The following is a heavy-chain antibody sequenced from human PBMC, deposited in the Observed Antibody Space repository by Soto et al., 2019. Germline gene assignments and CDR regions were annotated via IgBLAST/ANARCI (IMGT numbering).Heavy chain of an antibody. D-gene: IGHD3-9*01. Sequence: QLQLQESGPGLVKPSETLSLTCSVSGDSINSDNYYWGWIRQPPGKGLEWIGSIYYRGNTYYTPSLKTRVTISLDKSKSQCSLKLNSVTAADSAVYFCARLEGLATISYYFDDWGQGTLVTVSS. CDR2: IYYRGNT. CDR1: GDSINSDNYY. J-gene: IGHJ4*02. V-gene: IGHV4-39*01. CDR3: ARLEGLATISYYFDD.